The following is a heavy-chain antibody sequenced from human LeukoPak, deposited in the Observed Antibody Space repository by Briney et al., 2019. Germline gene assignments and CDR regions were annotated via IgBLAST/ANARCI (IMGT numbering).Heavy chain of an antibody. V-gene: IGHV1-69*04. CDR1: GGTFISYA. Sequence: GSSVKVSCKASGGTFISYAISWVRQAPAQGLEWMGRIIPIFGIANYAQKFQGRVTVPADKPTSTAYMELSSLRSEDRAVYYCGRARRDGYNYYFDYWGEGTLVTVPS. CDR3: GRARRDGYNYYFDY. CDR2: IIPIFGIA. D-gene: IGHD5-24*01. J-gene: IGHJ4*02.